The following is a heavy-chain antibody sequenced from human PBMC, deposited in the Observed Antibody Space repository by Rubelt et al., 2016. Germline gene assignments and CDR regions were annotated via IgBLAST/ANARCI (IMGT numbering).Heavy chain of an antibody. CDR2: IYYSGST. V-gene: IGHV4-59*01. D-gene: IGHD1-14*01. CDR1: GGYIRNYY. CDR3: AGLTTSVPFNWFDS. J-gene: IGHJ5*01. Sequence: QVQLQESGPGLVKPSETLSLTCTVSGGYIRNYYWSWIRQPPGKGLEWIGHIYYSGSTTYNLSLRSRVTTSVDMSQNQFSLKLTSMTAADTAVYYCAGLTTSVPFNWFDSWGQGILVTVSS.